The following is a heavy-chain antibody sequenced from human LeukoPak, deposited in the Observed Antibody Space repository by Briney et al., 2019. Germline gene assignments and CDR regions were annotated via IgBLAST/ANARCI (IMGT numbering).Heavy chain of an antibody. CDR2: ISGSGGST. J-gene: IGHJ4*02. Sequence: GGSLRLSCAASGFTFSSYAMSWVRQAPGKGLERVSAISGSGGSTYYADSVKGRFTISRDNSKNTLYLQMNSLRAEDTAVYYCAKDYYGDENSDYWGQGTLVTVSS. V-gene: IGHV3-23*01. D-gene: IGHD4-17*01. CDR1: GFTFSSYA. CDR3: AKDYYGDENSDY.